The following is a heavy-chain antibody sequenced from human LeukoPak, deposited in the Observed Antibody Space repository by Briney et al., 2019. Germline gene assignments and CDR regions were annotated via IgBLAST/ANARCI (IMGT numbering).Heavy chain of an antibody. CDR3: ARDGDTMVRGVIKN. V-gene: IGHV1-18*01. CDR1: GYTFTSYG. J-gene: IGHJ4*02. CDR2: ISAYNGNT. Sequence: ASVKVSCKASGYTFTSYGISWVRQAPGQGLEWMGRISAYNGNTNYAQKLQGRVTMTTDTSTSTAYMELRSLRSDDTAVYYCARDGDTMVRGVIKNWGQGTLVTVSS. D-gene: IGHD3-10*01.